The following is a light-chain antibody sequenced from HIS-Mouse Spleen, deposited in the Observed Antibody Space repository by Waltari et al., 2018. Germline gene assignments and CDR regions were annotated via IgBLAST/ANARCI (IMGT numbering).Light chain of an antibody. Sequence: SYELTQPPSVSVSPGQTARITCSGDALPKPCAYWYQQKPGQAPVLGIYKDSERPSGIPGRFSGSSSGTTVTLTISGVQAEDEADYYCQSADSSGTYVFGTGTKVTVL. J-gene: IGLJ1*01. CDR3: QSADSSGTYV. CDR2: KDS. V-gene: IGLV3-25*03. CDR1: ALPKPC.